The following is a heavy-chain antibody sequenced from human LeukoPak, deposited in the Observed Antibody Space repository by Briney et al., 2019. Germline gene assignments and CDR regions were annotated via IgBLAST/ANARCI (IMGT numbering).Heavy chain of an antibody. CDR1: GFTFSRYS. Sequence: PVGSLRLSCAASGFTFSRYSMNWVRQAPGKGLEWDSYISSSGSTIYYADSVKGRFTISRDNAKNSLYLQMNSLKAEDAAVYYCARGGESRDGYNYYFDYWGQGTLVTVSS. CDR3: ARGGESRDGYNYYFDY. J-gene: IGHJ4*02. D-gene: IGHD5-24*01. CDR2: ISSSGSTI. V-gene: IGHV3-48*04.